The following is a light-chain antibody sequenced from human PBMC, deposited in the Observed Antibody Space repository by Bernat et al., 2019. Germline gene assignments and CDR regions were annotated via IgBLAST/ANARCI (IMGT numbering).Light chain of an antibody. Sequence: QSALTQPASVSGSPGQSITISCTGTSSDVGSYNLVSWYQQHPGTAPKLMIYEGSKRPSGVSNRFSGSKSGNTASLTISGLQAEDEADYYCCSYAGSSTGYVFGTGTKVTVL. CDR1: SSDVGSYNL. V-gene: IGLV2-23*01. J-gene: IGLJ1*01. CDR3: CSYAGSSTGYV. CDR2: EGS.